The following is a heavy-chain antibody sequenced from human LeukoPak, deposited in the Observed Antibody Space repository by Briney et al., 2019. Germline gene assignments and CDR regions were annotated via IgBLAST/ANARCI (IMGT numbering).Heavy chain of an antibody. V-gene: IGHV1-2*02. D-gene: IGHD4-23*01. CDR3: ARFDGATVG. Sequence: AASVKVSCKASGYTFTDYYMHWVRQAPGQGLEWMGWINPNSGGTDYAQKFRGRVTMTRDTSISTAYMDLSRLRSDDTAVYYCARFDGATVGWGQGTLVTVSS. J-gene: IGHJ4*02. CDR2: INPNSGGT. CDR1: GYTFTDYY.